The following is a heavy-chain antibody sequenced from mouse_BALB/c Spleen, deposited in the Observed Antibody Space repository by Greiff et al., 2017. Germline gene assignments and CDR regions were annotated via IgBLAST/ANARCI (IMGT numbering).Heavy chain of an antibody. V-gene: IGHV1-69*02. CDR2: IYPSDSYT. CDR1: GYTFTSYW. J-gene: IGHJ4*01. CDR3: TRDDYAMDY. Sequence: QVQLKQPGAELVRPGASVKLSCKASGYTFTSYWINWVKQRPGQGLEWIGNIYPSDSYTNYNQKFKDKATLTVDKSSSTAYMQLSSPTSEDSAVYYCTRDDYAMDYWGQGTSVTVSS.